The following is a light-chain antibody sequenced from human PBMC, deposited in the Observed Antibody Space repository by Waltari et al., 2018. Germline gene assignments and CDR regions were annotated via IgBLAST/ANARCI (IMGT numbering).Light chain of an antibody. CDR2: AAS. Sequence: DIQMTQSPSSLSASVGDRVTIPCRASQSISNYLNWYQYKPGKAPKLLIYAASSLQSGVPSRFSGSGSGTHFFLSISSLQPEDFATYFCQESYSTPFFTFGPGTKVDMK. CDR1: QSISNY. J-gene: IGKJ3*01. V-gene: IGKV1-39*01. CDR3: QESYSTPFFT.